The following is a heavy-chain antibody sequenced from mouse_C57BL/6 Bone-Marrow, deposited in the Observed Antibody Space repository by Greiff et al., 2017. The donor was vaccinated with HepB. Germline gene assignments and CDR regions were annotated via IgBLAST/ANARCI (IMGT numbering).Heavy chain of an antibody. Sequence: DVKLVESGGGLVKPGGSLKLSCAASGFTFSSYAMSWVRQTPEKRLEWVATISDGGSYTYYPDNVKGRFTLSRDNAKNNRYLQMSHLKSEDTAMYYCARDYYGSSYDAMDYWGQGTSVTVSS. D-gene: IGHD1-1*01. V-gene: IGHV5-4*01. CDR3: ARDYYGSSYDAMDY. J-gene: IGHJ4*01. CDR2: ISDGGSYT. CDR1: GFTFSSYA.